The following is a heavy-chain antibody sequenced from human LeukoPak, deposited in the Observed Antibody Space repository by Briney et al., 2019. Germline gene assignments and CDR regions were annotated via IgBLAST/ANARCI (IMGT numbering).Heavy chain of an antibody. CDR2: IWYDGSNK. D-gene: IGHD3-16*01. Sequence: GGSLRLSCAASGFTFRSYGMHWVRQAPGKGLEWVAVIWYDGSNKYYADSVKGRFTISRDNAKNTLRLQMNSLRAEDTAVYYCTRDSFMGGYYYGMDVWGQGTTVTVSS. J-gene: IGHJ6*02. V-gene: IGHV3-33*01. CDR3: TRDSFMGGYYYGMDV. CDR1: GFTFRSYG.